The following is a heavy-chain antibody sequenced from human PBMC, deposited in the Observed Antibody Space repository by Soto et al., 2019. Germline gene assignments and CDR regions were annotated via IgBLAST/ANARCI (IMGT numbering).Heavy chain of an antibody. J-gene: IGHJ6*02. V-gene: IGHV4-61*01. Sequence: SETLSLTCTVSGGSVSSGSYYWSWIRQPPGKGLEWIGYIYYSGSTNYNPSLKSRVTMSVDTSKNQFSLKLSSVTAADTAVYYCARGDGRFLEWRNPTGYYGMDVWGQVTTVTVSS. CDR1: GGSVSSGSYY. CDR2: IYYSGST. D-gene: IGHD3-3*01. CDR3: ARGDGRFLEWRNPTGYYGMDV.